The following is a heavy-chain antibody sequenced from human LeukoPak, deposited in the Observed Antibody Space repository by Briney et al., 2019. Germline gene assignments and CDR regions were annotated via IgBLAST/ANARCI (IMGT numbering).Heavy chain of an antibody. CDR3: TRIGVSLLWFGELFPDY. CDR1: GFTFGYYA. CDR2: IRSKAYGGTT. Sequence: GGSLRLSCTASGFTFGYYAMSWVRQAPGKGLEGVGFIRSKAYGGTTEYAASVKGRFTISRDDSKSIAYLQMNSLKTEDTAVYYCTRIGVSLLWFGELFPDYWGQGTLVTVSS. D-gene: IGHD3-10*01. J-gene: IGHJ4*02. V-gene: IGHV3-49*04.